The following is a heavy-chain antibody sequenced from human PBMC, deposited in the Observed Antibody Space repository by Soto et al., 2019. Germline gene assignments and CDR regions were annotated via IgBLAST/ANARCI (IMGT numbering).Heavy chain of an antibody. CDR1: GFTLSSYD. J-gene: IGHJ6*02. Sequence: EVQLVESGGGLVQPGGSLRLSCAASGFTLSSYDIHWVRQATGEGLAWVSGIGSGGDTHYADSVKGRFIISREDGKNSLYLQMNNLSGGDTAVYYCTRKTPPTGMEVWGQGATVTVSS. CDR3: TRKTPPTGMEV. D-gene: IGHD3-9*01. CDR2: IGSGGDT. V-gene: IGHV3-13*01.